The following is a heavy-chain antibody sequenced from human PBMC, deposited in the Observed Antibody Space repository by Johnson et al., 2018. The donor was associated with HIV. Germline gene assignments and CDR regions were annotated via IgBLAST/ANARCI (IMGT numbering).Heavy chain of an antibody. D-gene: IGHD3-10*01. CDR1: GFTFSEYY. CDR3: VRDDGISGDAFDM. Sequence: QVQLVESGGGLVRPGGSLRLSCAASGFTFSEYYMSWVRQSPGKGLEWVSYISSSGNTIYYADSVKGRFTIYRDNAKNSVDLQMNSLRVDDTAVYYCVRDDGISGDAFDMWGQGTMVTVSS. J-gene: IGHJ3*02. CDR2: ISSSGNTI. V-gene: IGHV3-11*04.